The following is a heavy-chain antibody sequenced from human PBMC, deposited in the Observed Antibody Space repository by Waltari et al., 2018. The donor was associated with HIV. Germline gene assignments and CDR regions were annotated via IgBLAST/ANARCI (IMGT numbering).Heavy chain of an antibody. CDR1: GFILNNYD. Sequence: EVQLVESVGGLVQPGGSLRLSCAASGFILNNYDMNWVRQAPGKGLEWVSYISSGVIYYADSVKGRFTISRDTTKNSVFLQMYSLRAEDTAVYYCSRSFDIWGQGTVVTVSS. CDR3: SRSFDI. V-gene: IGHV3-48*01. CDR2: ISSGVI. J-gene: IGHJ3*02.